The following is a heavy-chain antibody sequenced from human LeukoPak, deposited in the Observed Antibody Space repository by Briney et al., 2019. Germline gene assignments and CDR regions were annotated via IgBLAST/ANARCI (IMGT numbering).Heavy chain of an antibody. CDR3: AKGEYSSGWC. J-gene: IGHJ4*02. CDR2: ISGGGGST. CDR1: GFTFSNYA. V-gene: IGHV3-23*01. Sequence: GGSLRLSCAASGFTFSNYAMSWVRQAPGKGLEWVSAISGGGGSTLYADSVKGRFTISRDNSKNTLYLQMNSLRAEDTAVYYCAKGEYSSGWCWGQGTLVTVSS. D-gene: IGHD6-19*01.